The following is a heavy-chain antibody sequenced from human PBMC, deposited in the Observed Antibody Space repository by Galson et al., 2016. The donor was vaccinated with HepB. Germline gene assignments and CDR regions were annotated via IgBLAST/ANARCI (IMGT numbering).Heavy chain of an antibody. J-gene: IGHJ4*02. CDR3: ARARDSSSYYSLDY. CDR1: GGSISNGVYY. Sequence: ETLSLTCSVSGGSISNGVYYWTWIRQPPGKGLEWIGYIYYSGRTNYNPSLKSRVTISVDTSKNQFSLKLKSVTAADTAVYYCARARDSSSYYSLDYWGQGTLVTVSS. D-gene: IGHD3-22*01. CDR2: IYYSGRT. V-gene: IGHV4-61*08.